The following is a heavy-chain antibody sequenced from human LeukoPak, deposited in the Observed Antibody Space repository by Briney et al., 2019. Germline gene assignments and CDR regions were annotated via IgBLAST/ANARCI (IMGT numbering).Heavy chain of an antibody. CDR2: ISGSGGST. D-gene: IGHD6-6*01. Sequence: GGSLRLSCAASGFTFSSYGMSWVRQAPGKGLEWVSAISGSGGSTYYADSVKGRFTISRDNSKNTLYLQMNSLRAEDTAVYYCARRGSSSSRAFDIWGQGTMVTVSS. CDR3: ARRGSSSSRAFDI. V-gene: IGHV3-23*01. CDR1: GFTFSSYG. J-gene: IGHJ3*02.